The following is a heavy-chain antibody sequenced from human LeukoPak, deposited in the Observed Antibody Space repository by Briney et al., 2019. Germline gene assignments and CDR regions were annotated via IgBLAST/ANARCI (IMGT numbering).Heavy chain of an antibody. V-gene: IGHV4-34*01. J-gene: IGHJ4*02. CDR2: INHSGST. CDR1: GGSFSGYY. CDR3: ASYSSSSYFDY. D-gene: IGHD6-6*01. Sequence: SETLSLTCAVYGGSFSGYYWSWIRQPPGKGLEWIGEINHSGSTNYNPSLKSRVTISVDTSKNQFSLKLSSVTAADTAVYYCASYSSSSYFDYWGQGTLVTASS.